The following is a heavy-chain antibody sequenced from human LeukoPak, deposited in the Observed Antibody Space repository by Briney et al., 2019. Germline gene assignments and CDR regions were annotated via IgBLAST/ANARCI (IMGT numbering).Heavy chain of an antibody. J-gene: IGHJ6*02. CDR2: IYYSGSI. V-gene: IGHV4-31*03. D-gene: IGHD4-17*01. CDR3: ARTTHDYYYYGMDV. CDR1: GGSISSGGYY. Sequence: SQTLSLTCTVSGGSISSGGYYWSWIRQHPGKGLEWIGYIYYSGSIYYNPSLKSRVTIPVDTSKNQFSLKLSSVTAADTAVYYCARTTHDYYYYGMDVWGQGTTVTVSS.